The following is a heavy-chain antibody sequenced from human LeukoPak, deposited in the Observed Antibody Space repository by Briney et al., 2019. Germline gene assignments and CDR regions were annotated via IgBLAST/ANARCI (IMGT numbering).Heavy chain of an antibody. Sequence: ASVKVSCKASGYTFTTYYIHWVGQAPGQGLEWMGVINPSSGSTSFAQKFQARLTMTRDTSTSTVYMELSGLNSEDTAVYYCAREIGVVPSAMGFDPWGQGTLVTVSS. CDR3: AREIGVVPSAMGFDP. J-gene: IGHJ5*02. CDR2: INPSSGST. V-gene: IGHV1-46*01. CDR1: GYTFTTYY. D-gene: IGHD2-2*01.